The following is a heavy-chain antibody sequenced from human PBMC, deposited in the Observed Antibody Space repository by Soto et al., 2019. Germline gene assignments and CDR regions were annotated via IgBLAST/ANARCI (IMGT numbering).Heavy chain of an antibody. J-gene: IGHJ6*02. CDR3: AKDIIQLWLRQDYGMDV. D-gene: IGHD5-18*01. V-gene: IGHV3-30*18. CDR1: GFTFSSYG. Sequence: EGSLRLSCAASGFTFSSYGMHWVRQAPGKGLEWVAVISYDGSNKYYADSVKGRFTISRDNSKNTLYLQMNSLRAEDTAVYYCAKDIIQLWLRQDYGMDVWGQGTTVTVFS. CDR2: ISYDGSNK.